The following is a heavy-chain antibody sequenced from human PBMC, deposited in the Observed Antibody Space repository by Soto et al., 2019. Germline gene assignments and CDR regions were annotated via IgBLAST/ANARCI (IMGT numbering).Heavy chain of an antibody. J-gene: IGHJ6*02. V-gene: IGHV4-31*03. D-gene: IGHD3-10*01. Sequence: SETLALTYSVSGGSSGSGGYCWSRIRQHPGKGLEGIVYIYYSGSTYYHPSLQSRVTISVDTSKNQFSLKLSSATAADTPVYYCPRANGDSGYYYYGMDVWGQGTTVTVSS. CDR3: PRANGDSGYYYYGMDV. CDR1: GGSSGSGGYC. CDR2: IYYSGST.